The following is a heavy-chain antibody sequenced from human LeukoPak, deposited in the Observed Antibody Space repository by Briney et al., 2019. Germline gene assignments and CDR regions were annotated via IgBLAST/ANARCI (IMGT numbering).Heavy chain of an antibody. Sequence: GGSLRLSCAASGFTFSSYEMNWVRQAPGKGLEWVSYISSSGSTIYYADSVKGRFTISRDNAKNSLYLQMNSLRAEDTAVYYCARAPQLWVRYYYYYMDVWGKGTTVTISS. J-gene: IGHJ6*03. CDR2: ISSSGSTI. V-gene: IGHV3-48*03. CDR1: GFTFSSYE. CDR3: ARAPQLWVRYYYYYMDV. D-gene: IGHD5-18*01.